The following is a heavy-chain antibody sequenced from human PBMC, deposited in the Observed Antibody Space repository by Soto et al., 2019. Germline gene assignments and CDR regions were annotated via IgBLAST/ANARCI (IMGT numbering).Heavy chain of an antibody. V-gene: IGHV3-74*03. D-gene: IGHD6-13*01. CDR2: INSDGSSV. J-gene: IGHJ4*02. Sequence: ELQLVESGGGPVQPGGSLRLSCAASGFTFNTWMHWVRQAPGKGLVWLSRINSDGSSVTYADSVKGRFIISRDNAKDTLYLQMNSLTAEDTAIYYCTRGASGYGNFDYWGPGVLVTVSS. CDR1: GFTFNTW. CDR3: TRGASGYGNFDY.